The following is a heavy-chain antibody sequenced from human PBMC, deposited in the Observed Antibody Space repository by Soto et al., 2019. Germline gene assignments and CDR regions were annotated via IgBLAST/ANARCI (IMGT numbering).Heavy chain of an antibody. V-gene: IGHV4-34*01. J-gene: IGHJ5*02. CDR3: ATLPPPRYCSSTSCYGP. CDR2: INHRGST. CDR1: GGSFSGYY. Sequence: XXTLSLACAVYGGSFSGYYWSWILQPPGKGLEWIGKINHRGSTNYNPSLKSRVTISVDTSKNQFSLKLSSVTAAETAFYYCATLPPPRYCSSTSCYGPWGQGTLVTVSS. D-gene: IGHD2-2*01.